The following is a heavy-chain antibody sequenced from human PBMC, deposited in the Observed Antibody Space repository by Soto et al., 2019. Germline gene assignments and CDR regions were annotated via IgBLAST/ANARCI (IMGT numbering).Heavy chain of an antibody. CDR1: GFTFNTYW. CDR3: ARGSTSFDY. CDR2: IIEDGSQK. Sequence: GGSLRLSCSGFTFNTYWMSWVRQAPGKGLEWVANIIEDGSQKNYVDSVRGRFTISRDNAKSSLYLQMNRLGAEDTAVYYCARGSTSFDYWGQGTLVTVSS. J-gene: IGHJ4*02. D-gene: IGHD2-2*01. V-gene: IGHV3-7*01.